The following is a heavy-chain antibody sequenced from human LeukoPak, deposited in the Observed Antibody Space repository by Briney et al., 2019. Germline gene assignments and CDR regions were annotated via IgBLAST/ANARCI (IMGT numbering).Heavy chain of an antibody. CDR3: ARGGYYYDTTGSPGDY. V-gene: IGHV3-30-3*01. J-gene: IGHJ4*02. CDR2: ISYAGTNK. CDR1: GFTLTNYA. D-gene: IGHD3-22*01. Sequence: GTSLRLSCVVSGFTLTNYALHWVRQAPGKGLEWVAVISYAGTNKYYADSVKGRFTISRDISKNTVYLHMDSLRDEDTAVYFCARGGYYYDTTGSPGDYWGREPWSPSPQ.